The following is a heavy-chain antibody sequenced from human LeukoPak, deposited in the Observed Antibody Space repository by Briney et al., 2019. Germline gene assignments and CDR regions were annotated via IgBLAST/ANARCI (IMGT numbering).Heavy chain of an antibody. D-gene: IGHD5-24*01. CDR3: ARVAEMATIMDAFDI. J-gene: IGHJ3*02. CDR1: GGSISSSSYY. CDR2: IYYSGST. V-gene: IGHV4-39*07. Sequence: SETLSLTCTVSGGSISSSSYYWGWIRQPPGKGLEWIGSIYYSGSTYYNPSLKSRVTISVDTSKSQFSLKLSSVTAADTAVYYCARVAEMATIMDAFDIWGQGTMVTVSS.